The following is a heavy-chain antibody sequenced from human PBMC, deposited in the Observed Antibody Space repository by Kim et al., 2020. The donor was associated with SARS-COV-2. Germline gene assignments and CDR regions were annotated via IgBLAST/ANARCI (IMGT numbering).Heavy chain of an antibody. V-gene: IGHV4-39*07. CDR3: ARVQRGSYSTFDY. J-gene: IGHJ4*02. CDR1: GGSISSSSYY. D-gene: IGHD1-26*01. Sequence: SETLSLTCTVSGGSISSSSYYWGWIRQPPGKGLEWIGSIYYSGSTYYNPSLKSRVTISVDTSKNQFSLKLSSVTAADTAVYYCARVQRGSYSTFDYWGQGTLVTVSS. CDR2: IYYSGST.